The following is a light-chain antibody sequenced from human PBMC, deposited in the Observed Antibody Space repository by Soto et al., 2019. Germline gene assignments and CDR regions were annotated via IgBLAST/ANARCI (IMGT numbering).Light chain of an antibody. CDR2: EVS. CDR3: SSYTSSSVVV. Sequence: QSALTQPASVSGSPRQSITISCTGTSSDVGGYNYVSWYQQHPGKAPKLMIYEVSNRPSGVSNRFSGSKSSNTASLTISGLQAEDEADYYCSSYTSSSVVVFGGGTKLTVL. J-gene: IGLJ2*01. CDR1: SSDVGGYNY. V-gene: IGLV2-14*01.